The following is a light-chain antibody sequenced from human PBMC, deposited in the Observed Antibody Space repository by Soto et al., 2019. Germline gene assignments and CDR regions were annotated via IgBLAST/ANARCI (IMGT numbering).Light chain of an antibody. J-gene: IGLJ1*01. CDR3: QSYDSGLTDSYV. CDR1: DSNIGADFN. Sequence: QSLLTQPPSVSGAPGRTVTISCTGSDSNIGADFNVHWYQHLPGSAPKLLIYSNNRRPSGVPDRFSGSQSGSSASLAISGLQAGDEGDYYCQSYDSGLTDSYVFGTGTKVTVL. CDR2: SNN. V-gene: IGLV1-40*01.